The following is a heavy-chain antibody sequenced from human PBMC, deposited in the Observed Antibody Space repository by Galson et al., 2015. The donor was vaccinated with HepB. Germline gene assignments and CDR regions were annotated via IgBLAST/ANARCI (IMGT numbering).Heavy chain of an antibody. CDR3: AKERGYSGYDPFDY. J-gene: IGHJ4*02. D-gene: IGHD5-12*01. V-gene: IGHV3-23*01. CDR2: ISGNGIGT. Sequence: SLRLSCAASGFTFSSYAMTWVRQAPGKGLGWVSAISGNGIGTYYADSVKGRFTISRDNSKSSLYLQMNNLRADDTAVYYCAKERGYSGYDPFDYWGQGTLVTVSS. CDR1: GFTFSSYA.